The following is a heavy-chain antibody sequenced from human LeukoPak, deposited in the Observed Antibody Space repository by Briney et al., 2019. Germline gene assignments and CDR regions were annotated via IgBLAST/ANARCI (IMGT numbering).Heavy chain of an antibody. J-gene: IGHJ6*03. V-gene: IGHV4-59*12. D-gene: IGHD3-10*01. CDR2: IYYSGST. Sequence: PSETLSLTCTVSGGSISSYYWSWIRQPPGKGLEWIGYIYYSGSTNYNPSLKSRVTISVDTSKNQFSLKLSSVTAADTAVYYCARGGPRGYGSGPYYYYYMDVWGKGTTVTISS. CDR3: ARGGPRGYGSGPYYYYYMDV. CDR1: GGSISSYY.